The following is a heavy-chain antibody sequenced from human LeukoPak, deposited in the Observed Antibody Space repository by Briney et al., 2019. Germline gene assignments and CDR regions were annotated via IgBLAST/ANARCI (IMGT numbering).Heavy chain of an antibody. J-gene: IGHJ4*02. D-gene: IGHD4-23*01. CDR3: ARGPNYGGNSKDFDY. V-gene: IGHV4-34*01. CDR2: INHSGST. CDR1: GGSISRYY. Sequence: SETLSLTCTVSGGSISRYYWSWIRQPPGKGLEWIGEINHSGSTNYNPSLKSRVTISVDTSKNQFSLKLSSVTAADTAVYYCARGPNYGGNSKDFDYWGQGTLVTVSS.